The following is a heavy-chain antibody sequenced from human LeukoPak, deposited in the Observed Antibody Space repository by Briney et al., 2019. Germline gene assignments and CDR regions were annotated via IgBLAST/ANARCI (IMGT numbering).Heavy chain of an antibody. CDR1: GVSISSYY. Sequence: PSETLSLTCTVSGVSISSYYWSWIRQPAGKGLEWIGRIYTSGSTNYNPSLKSRVTMSVDTSKNQFSLKLSSVTAADTAVYYCARLGYCSSTSCYDAFDIWGQGTMVTVSS. V-gene: IGHV4-4*07. CDR2: IYTSGST. J-gene: IGHJ3*02. D-gene: IGHD2-2*01. CDR3: ARLGYCSSTSCYDAFDI.